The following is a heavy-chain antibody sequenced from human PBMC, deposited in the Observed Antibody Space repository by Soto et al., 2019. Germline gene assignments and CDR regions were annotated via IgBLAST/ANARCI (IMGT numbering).Heavy chain of an antibody. D-gene: IGHD3-3*01. CDR2: IYSSGNT. CDR1: GGTISGYY. J-gene: IGHJ5*02. V-gene: IGHV4-4*07. CDR3: ARGQRFSDWFDP. Sequence: QVHLQESGPGLVKPSETLSLTCSVSGGTISGYYWSWIRQPAGKGLEWIGRIYSSGNTKYNPSLQIRVTMSRATSINQFSLGLTSATAADTAVYYCARGQRFSDWFDPWGQGTLVTVSS.